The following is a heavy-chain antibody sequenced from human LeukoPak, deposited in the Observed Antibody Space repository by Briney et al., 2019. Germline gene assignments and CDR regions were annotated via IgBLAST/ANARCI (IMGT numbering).Heavy chain of an antibody. D-gene: IGHD4-23*01. Sequence: PGGSLRLSCAASGFTFSSYGMHWVRQAPGKGLEWVAVISYDGSNKYYADSVKGRFTISRDNSKNTLYLQMNSLRAEDTAVYYCARGGNEGFDYWGQGTLVTVSS. CDR2: ISYDGSNK. V-gene: IGHV3-30*03. CDR3: ARGGNEGFDY. CDR1: GFTFSSYG. J-gene: IGHJ4*02.